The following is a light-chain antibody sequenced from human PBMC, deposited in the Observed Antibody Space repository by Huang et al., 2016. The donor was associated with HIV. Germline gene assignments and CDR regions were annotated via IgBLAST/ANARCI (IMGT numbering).Light chain of an antibody. V-gene: IGKV3-15*01. CDR2: GAS. J-gene: IGKJ3*01. CDR3: QQYNNWPFT. CDR1: LSVSSI. Sequence: EIVMTQSPATLSVSPGERATLSCRASLSVSSILAWYQRKPGQAPRLLIYGASTRATGSPARFSGSGSGTEFTLTISSLQSEDFAIYYCQQYNNWPFTFGPGTKVDIK.